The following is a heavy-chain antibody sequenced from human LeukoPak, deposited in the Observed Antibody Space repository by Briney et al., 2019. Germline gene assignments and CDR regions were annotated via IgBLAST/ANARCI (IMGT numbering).Heavy chain of an antibody. D-gene: IGHD6-19*01. J-gene: IGHJ4*02. Sequence: ASVKVSCKASGYTFTGYHMHWVHQAPGQGLEWMGYIHPNSGATNYAQKFQGRVTMTRDTPISTAYMELSRLRSDDTAVYYCARPLSTSGWYLYPSLDFDYWGQGTLVTVSS. CDR3: ARPLSTSGWYLYPSLDFDY. V-gene: IGHV1-2*02. CDR2: IHPNSGAT. CDR1: GYTFTGYH.